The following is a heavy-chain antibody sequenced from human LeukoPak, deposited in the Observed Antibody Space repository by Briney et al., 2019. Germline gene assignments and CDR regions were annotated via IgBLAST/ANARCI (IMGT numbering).Heavy chain of an antibody. CDR3: TTDGSTTLSNTFDY. V-gene: IGHV3-15*01. CDR1: GFTFNDAW. J-gene: IGHJ4*02. D-gene: IGHD1-26*01. CDR2: IKSRNRGETV. Sequence: PGGSLRLSCAASGFTFNDAWMNWVRLAPGKGLEWVGRIKSRNRGETVDYAAPVKGRFTISRDDSKTTVYLQMNSLKTEDTAIYYCTTDGSTTLSNTFDYWGQGTLVTVSS.